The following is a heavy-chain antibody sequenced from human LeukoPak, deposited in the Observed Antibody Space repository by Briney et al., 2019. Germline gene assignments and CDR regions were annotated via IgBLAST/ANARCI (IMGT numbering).Heavy chain of an antibody. Sequence: PSETLSLTCTVSGGSISSYYWSWIRQPPGKGLEWIGYIYYSGSTNYNPSLKSRVTISVDTSKNQFSLKLSSVTAADTALYYCARGGYCSGGNCYSGDNWFDPWGQGTLVTVSS. J-gene: IGHJ5*02. D-gene: IGHD2-15*01. CDR3: ARGGYCSGGNCYSGDNWFDP. V-gene: IGHV4-59*01. CDR1: GGSISSYY. CDR2: IYYSGST.